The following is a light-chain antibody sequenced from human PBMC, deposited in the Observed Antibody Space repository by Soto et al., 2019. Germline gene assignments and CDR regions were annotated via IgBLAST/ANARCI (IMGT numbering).Light chain of an antibody. CDR2: GNS. Sequence: QSVLTQPPSVSGAPGQRVTISCTGSSSKIGAGYDVHWYQQLPGTAPKLLIHGNSNRPSGVPDRFSGSKSGTSASLAITGLQAEDEADYYCQSYDSSLSGYVVFGGGTKLTVL. J-gene: IGLJ2*01. CDR1: SSKIGAGYD. V-gene: IGLV1-40*01. CDR3: QSYDSSLSGYVV.